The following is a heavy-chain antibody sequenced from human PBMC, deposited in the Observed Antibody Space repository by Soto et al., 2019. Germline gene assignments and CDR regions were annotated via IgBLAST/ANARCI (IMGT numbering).Heavy chain of an antibody. CDR3: ARRLYCGGDCYSDWYFDL. J-gene: IGHJ2*01. CDR2: IIPILGIA. D-gene: IGHD2-21*02. V-gene: IGHV1-69*02. Sequence: QVQLVQSGAEVKKPGSSVKVSCKASGGTFSSYTISWVRQAPGQGLEWMGRIIPILGIANYAQKFQGRVTITADQSTSTDYMELSSLRSEDTAVYYCARRLYCGGDCYSDWYFDLWGRGTLGTVSS. CDR1: GGTFSSYT.